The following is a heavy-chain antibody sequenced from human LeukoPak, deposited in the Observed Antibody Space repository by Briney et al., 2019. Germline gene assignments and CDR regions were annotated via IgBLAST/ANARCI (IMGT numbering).Heavy chain of an antibody. D-gene: IGHD2-15*01. J-gene: IGHJ3*02. V-gene: IGHV1-2*06. CDR3: AKSRYCSGGSCYSVYAFDI. CDR1: GYTFTGYY. CDR2: INPNSGGT. Sequence: ASVKVSCKASGYTFTGYYMHWVRQAPGQGLEWMGRINPNSGGTNYAQKFQDRVTMTRDTSISTAYMELSRLRSDDTAVYHCAKSRYCSGGSCYSVYAFDIWGQGTMVTVSS.